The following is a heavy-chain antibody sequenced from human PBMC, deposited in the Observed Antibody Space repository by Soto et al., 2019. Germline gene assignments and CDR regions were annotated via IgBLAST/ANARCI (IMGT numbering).Heavy chain of an antibody. D-gene: IGHD6-6*01. CDR2: ISVSGGIT. CDR1: GFTFNSYA. V-gene: IGHV3-23*01. J-gene: IGHJ3*02. CDR3: AKEYSSSVFSNDAFDI. Sequence: EVQLLESGGGLVQPGGSLRLSCAASGFTFNSYAMTWVRQAPGKGLEWVSAISVSGGITYYADSVKGRFTISRDNSKNKLYLQMNSLRAEDTAVYYCAKEYSSSVFSNDAFDIWGQGKMVTVSS.